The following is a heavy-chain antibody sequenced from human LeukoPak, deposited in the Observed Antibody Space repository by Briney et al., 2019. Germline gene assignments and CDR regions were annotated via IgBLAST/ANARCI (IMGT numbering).Heavy chain of an antibody. CDR1: DDSIHSVSYQ. J-gene: IGHJ3*02. CDR3: ARDGGLARTGHAALHI. D-gene: IGHD3-16*01. Sequence: SETLALTCRVSDDSIHSVSYQWHWIRPAAGKGLEWIGHNHSSGTSNSNPSLKSRVTMSVDTSKKEFSLKVDSVTAADTATYFCARDGGLARTGHAALHIWGPGTTVIVSS. CDR2: NHSSGTS. V-gene: IGHV4-61*09.